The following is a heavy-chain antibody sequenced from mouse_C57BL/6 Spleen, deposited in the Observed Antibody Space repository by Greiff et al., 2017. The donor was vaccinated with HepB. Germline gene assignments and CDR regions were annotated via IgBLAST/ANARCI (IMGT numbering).Heavy chain of an antibody. D-gene: IGHD1-1*01. J-gene: IGHJ2*01. CDR3: ARYYGSSYVFDY. CDR2: IDPSDSYT. CDR1: GYTFTSYW. V-gene: IGHV1-69*01. Sequence: VQLQQPGAEPVMPGASVKLSCKASGYTFTSYWMHWVKQRPGQGLEWIGEIDPSDSYTNYNQKFKGKSTLTVDKSSSTAYMQLSSLTSEDSAVYYCARYYGSSYVFDYWGQGTTLTVSS.